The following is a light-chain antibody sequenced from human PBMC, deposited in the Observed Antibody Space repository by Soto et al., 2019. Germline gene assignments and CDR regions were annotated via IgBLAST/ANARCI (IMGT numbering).Light chain of an antibody. CDR1: QSLVHSDGSTY. Sequence: DIVMTQIPVSSPVTLGQPASISCRSSQSLVHSDGSTYLSWLQQRPGQPPRLLLYKISNRFSGVIDRFSGNGAGTDFTLKISRVEAEDVGIYYCMKTTQFPVTFGQGTRLEIK. CDR2: KIS. J-gene: IGKJ5*01. V-gene: IGKV2-24*01. CDR3: MKTTQFPVT.